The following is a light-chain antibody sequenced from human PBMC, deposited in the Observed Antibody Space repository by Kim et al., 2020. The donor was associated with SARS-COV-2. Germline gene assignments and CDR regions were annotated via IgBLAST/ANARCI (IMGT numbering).Light chain of an antibody. CDR3: NSRDSRGNHPSVV. V-gene: IGLV3-19*01. Sequence: SSELTQDPAVSVALGQTVRITCQGDSLRSYYASWYQQKPGQAPVLVIYGKNNRPSGIPDRFSGSSSGNTASLTITGAQAEDEADYYCNSRDSRGNHPSVV. J-gene: IGLJ2*01. CDR2: GKN. CDR1: SLRSYY.